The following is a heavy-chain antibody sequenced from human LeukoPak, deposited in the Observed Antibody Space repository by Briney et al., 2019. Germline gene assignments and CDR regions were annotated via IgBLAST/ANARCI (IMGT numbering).Heavy chain of an antibody. CDR3: ARQGSYDAFDI. CDR1: GGSISSSSYY. J-gene: IGHJ3*02. Sequence: KPSETLSLTCTVSGGSISSSSYYWGWIRQPPGKGLEWIGSIYYSGSTYYNPSLKSRVTISVDTSKNQFSLKLSSVTAADTAVYYCARQGSYDAFDIWGQGTMVTVSS. V-gene: IGHV4-39*01. CDR2: IYYSGST. D-gene: IGHD3-10*01.